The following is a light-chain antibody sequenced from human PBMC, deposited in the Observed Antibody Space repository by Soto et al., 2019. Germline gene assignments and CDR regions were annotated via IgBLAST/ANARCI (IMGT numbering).Light chain of an antibody. J-gene: IGLJ1*01. CDR2: NNN. CDR1: SSNIGSSY. CDR3: AAWDDRVSGYV. V-gene: IGLV1-47*02. Sequence: VLTQPPSTSGTPGQRVTISCSGSSSNIGSSYVFWFQHLPGTAPKLLMYNNNQRPSGVPDRVSASKSGTSASLAISGLRSEDEADYYCAAWDDRVSGYVFGTGTKVTV.